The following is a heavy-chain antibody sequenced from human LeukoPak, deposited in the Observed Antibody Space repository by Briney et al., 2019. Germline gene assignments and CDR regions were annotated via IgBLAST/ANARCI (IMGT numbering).Heavy chain of an antibody. J-gene: IGHJ5*02. Sequence: SETLSLTCTVSGRSISSSSHSWAWIRQPPGKGLEWSGSIYYTGVTYYNTSLKSRVTISVDTSKYQDSLKLSSVTDAYTAVDYCAQSLGSSNWIGNGFDPWGQGTLVTVSS. CDR2: IYYTGVT. D-gene: IGHD6-13*01. CDR1: GRSISSSSHS. V-gene: IGHV4-39*01. CDR3: AQSLGSSNWIGNGFDP.